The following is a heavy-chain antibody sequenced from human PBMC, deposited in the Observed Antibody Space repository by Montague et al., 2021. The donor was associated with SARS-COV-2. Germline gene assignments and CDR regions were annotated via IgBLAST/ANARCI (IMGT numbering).Heavy chain of an antibody. CDR1: GGSISSNSYY. J-gene: IGHJ3*02. V-gene: IGHV4-39*01. CDR2: IYYSGST. D-gene: IGHD2-15*01. CDR3: ARVKSSSLYKDASDI. Sequence: SETLSLTCTVSGGSISSNSYYWGWIRQSPGKGLEWIGSIYYSGSTYYNPSLRSRVTISVDTSQNQFSLRVHSVTAADTAVYYCARVKSSSLYKDASDIWGQGTLVTVSS.